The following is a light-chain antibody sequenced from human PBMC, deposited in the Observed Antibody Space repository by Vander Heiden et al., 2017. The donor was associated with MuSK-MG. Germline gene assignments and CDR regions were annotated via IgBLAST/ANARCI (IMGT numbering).Light chain of an antibody. CDR2: DAS. V-gene: IGKV1-33*01. CDR3: QQFHSLPLT. CDR1: QDIADY. Sequence: DVQMTQSPSSLSASVGDRVTITCQASQDIADYLNWYQQKPGKAPKVLIYDASNLETGVPSRFSGGGSGTDFTFTISSLQPEDVATYYCQQFHSLPLTFGGGTKVEIK. J-gene: IGKJ4*01.